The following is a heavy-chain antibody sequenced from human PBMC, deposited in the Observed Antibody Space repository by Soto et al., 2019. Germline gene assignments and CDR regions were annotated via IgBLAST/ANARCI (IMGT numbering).Heavy chain of an antibody. CDR2: ISGYNGDT. Sequence: QVQLVQSGAEVKNPGASVKVSCEASGYRFTTYGISWLRQAPGQGLEWMGWISGYNGDTDYAQKFQGRVTVTTDRSTGTAYMEVRSLRSDDTAVYYCARFNIFGADHSAPYYYGLDVWGQGTTVTVSS. CDR3: ARFNIFGADHSAPYYYGLDV. D-gene: IGHD3-3*02. J-gene: IGHJ6*02. V-gene: IGHV1-18*01. CDR1: GYRFTTYG.